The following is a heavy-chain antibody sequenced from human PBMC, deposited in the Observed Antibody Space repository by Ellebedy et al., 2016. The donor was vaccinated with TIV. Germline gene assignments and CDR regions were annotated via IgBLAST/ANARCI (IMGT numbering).Heavy chain of an antibody. D-gene: IGHD2-2*01. CDR2: INPNSGYT. V-gene: IGHV1-2*02. Sequence: ASVKVSCXASRYTFTDYYIHWVRQAPGQGLEWMGWINPNSGYTDCAQKFQGRVTMTRDTSIRTVYMELTRLRSDDTAVYYCARVPQGYCSRASCYDYWGQGTLVSVSS. J-gene: IGHJ4*02. CDR3: ARVPQGYCSRASCYDY. CDR1: RYTFTDYY.